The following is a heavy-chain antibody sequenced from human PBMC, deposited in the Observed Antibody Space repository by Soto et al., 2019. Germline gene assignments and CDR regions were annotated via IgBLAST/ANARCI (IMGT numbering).Heavy chain of an antibody. Sequence: KTSETLSLTCAVSGGSISSGGYSWSWIRQPPGKGLEWIGYIYHSGSTYYNPSLKSRVTISVDRSKNQFSLKLSSVTAADTAVYYCARGTMVTWDYWGQGTLVTVSS. CDR3: ARGTMVTWDY. J-gene: IGHJ4*02. V-gene: IGHV4-30-2*01. CDR1: GGSISSGGYS. D-gene: IGHD5-18*01. CDR2: IYHSGST.